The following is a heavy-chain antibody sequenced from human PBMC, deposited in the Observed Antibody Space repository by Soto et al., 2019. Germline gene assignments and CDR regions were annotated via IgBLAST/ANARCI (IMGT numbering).Heavy chain of an antibody. CDR2: IIPIFGTA. CDR3: ASKVSSGWPSIVKDYYGMDV. V-gene: IGHV1-69*13. D-gene: IGHD6-19*01. Sequence: ASVKVSCKASGGTFSSYAISWVRQAPGQGLEWMGGIIPIFGTANYAQKFQGRVTITADESTSTAYMELSSLRSEDTAVYYCASKVSSGWPSIVKDYYGMDVWGQGTTVTVSS. J-gene: IGHJ6*02. CDR1: GGTFSSYA.